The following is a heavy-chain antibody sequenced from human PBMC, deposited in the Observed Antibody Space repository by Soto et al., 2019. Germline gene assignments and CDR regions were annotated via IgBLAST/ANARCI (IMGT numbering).Heavy chain of an antibody. V-gene: IGHV1-69*12. Sequence: QVQLEQSGAEVKKPGSSVKVSCKASGGTFRTAAISWVRQAPGQGLEWMGGIMPVFRTPDYAQEFQGRVTITADESTNKAYMELSGLRSDVTAVYYCARDNDRPQLGGNSYYILEGWGQGNTITVSS. CDR3: ARDNDRPQLGGNSYYILEG. D-gene: IGHD2-8*01. CDR2: IMPVFRTP. CDR1: GGTFRTAA. J-gene: IGHJ6*02.